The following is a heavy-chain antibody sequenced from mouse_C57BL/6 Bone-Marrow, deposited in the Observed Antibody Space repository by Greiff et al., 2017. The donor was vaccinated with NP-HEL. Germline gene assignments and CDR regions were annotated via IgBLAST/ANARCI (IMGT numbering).Heavy chain of an antibody. CDR1: GYTFTDYY. Sequence: VQLQESGAELVKPGASVKISCKASGYTFTDYYINWVKQRPGQGLEWIGKIGPGSGSTYYNEKFKGKATLTADKSSSTAYMQLSSLTSEDSAVYFCARDGRFYSNYETWFAYWGQGTLVTVSA. D-gene: IGHD2-5*01. CDR2: IGPGSGST. J-gene: IGHJ3*01. V-gene: IGHV1-77*01. CDR3: ARDGRFYSNYETWFAY.